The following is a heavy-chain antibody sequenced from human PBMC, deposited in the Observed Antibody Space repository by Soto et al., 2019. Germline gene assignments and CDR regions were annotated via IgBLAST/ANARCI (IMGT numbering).Heavy chain of an antibody. CDR3: AREPATAKPEGVDF. V-gene: IGHV1-2*02. CDR2: INPNSGGT. Sequence: QVQLVQSGAEVRKPGASVKVSCKASGYTFSDYYIHWVRQAPGQGLEWMRWINPNSGGTKYAPKFQGGVTMTTDTSITTAAMELSRLRSGDTAVYYCAREPATAKPEGVDFWGQGTLVTVSS. J-gene: IGHJ4*02. D-gene: IGHD1-1*01. CDR1: GYTFSDYY.